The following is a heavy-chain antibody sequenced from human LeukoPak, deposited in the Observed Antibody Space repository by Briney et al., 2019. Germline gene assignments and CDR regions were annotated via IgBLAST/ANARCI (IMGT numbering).Heavy chain of an antibody. V-gene: IGHV3-23*01. J-gene: IGHJ4*02. D-gene: IGHD5-18*01. CDR3: AKSLSGYSYGNFDY. Sequence: SLRPSCAASGLRFSSNARSWVRQAQGKGLEWVTAISNSGVGTFYADSVKGRFTISRDNSRNTLYLQMNSLRAEDTAVYFCAKSLSGYSYGNFDYWGQGTLVTVSS. CDR2: ISNSGVGT. CDR1: GLRFSSNA.